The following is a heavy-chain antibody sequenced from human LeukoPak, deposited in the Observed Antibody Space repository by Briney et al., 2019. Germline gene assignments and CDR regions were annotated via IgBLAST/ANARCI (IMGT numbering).Heavy chain of an antibody. CDR2: ISYDGSNK. CDR3: AKDRGWQPTPGYMDV. J-gene: IGHJ6*03. Sequence: GGSLRLSCAASGFTFSSYGMHWVRQAPGKGLEWVAVISYDGSNKYYADSVKGRFTISRDNSKNTLYLQMNSLRAEDTAVYYCAKDRGWQPTPGYMDVWSKGTTVTVSS. CDR1: GFTFSSYG. D-gene: IGHD6-19*01. V-gene: IGHV3-30*18.